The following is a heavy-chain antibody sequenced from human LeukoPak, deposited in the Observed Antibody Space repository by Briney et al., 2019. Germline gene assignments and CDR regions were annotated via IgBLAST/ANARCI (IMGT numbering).Heavy chain of an antibody. CDR2: SRSKAKSYTT. V-gene: IGHV3-72*01. CDR3: VRVGSVAGSDYLDY. Sequence: PGGSLSLSCAVSGFTFSDHFLDWVRQASGKGLEWVGRSRSKAKSYTTEYAASVKGRFTISRDDSTNSLYLQMNSLKIEDTAIYYCVRVGSVAGSDYLDYWGQGTLVTVSS. J-gene: IGHJ4*02. CDR1: GFTFSDHF. D-gene: IGHD6-19*01.